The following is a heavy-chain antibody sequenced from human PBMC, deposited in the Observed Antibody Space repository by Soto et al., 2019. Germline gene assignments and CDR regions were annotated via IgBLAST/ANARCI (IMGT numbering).Heavy chain of an antibody. D-gene: IGHD6-19*01. CDR1: GGSISSGDYY. CDR2: IYYSGST. CDR3: ARREGWATFSYYFAF. J-gene: IGHJ4*02. Sequence: PSETLSLTCTVSGGSISSGDYYWSWIRQPPGKGLEWIGYIYYSGSTYYNPSLKSRVTISVDTSKNQFSLKLNSVTAADQAVYFCARREGWATFSYYFAFWAPGALVTVP. V-gene: IGHV4-30-4*01.